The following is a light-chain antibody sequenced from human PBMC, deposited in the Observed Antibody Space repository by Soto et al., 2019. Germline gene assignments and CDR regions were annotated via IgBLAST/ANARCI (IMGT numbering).Light chain of an antibody. J-gene: IGKJ5*01. V-gene: IGKV3-20*01. Sequence: EIVLTQSPGTLSLSPGERATLSCRASQSVSSSYLAWYQQKPGQAPRLLIYGASSRATGIPDRFSGSGSGTDFTLTIXXXXPXXXAVYYXXXXGSSPVTFGQGTRLEI. CDR1: QSVSSSY. CDR2: GAS. CDR3: XXXGSSPVT.